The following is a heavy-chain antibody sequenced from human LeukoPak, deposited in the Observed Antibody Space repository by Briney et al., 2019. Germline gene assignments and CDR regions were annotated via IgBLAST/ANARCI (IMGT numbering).Heavy chain of an antibody. V-gene: IGHV4-34*01. J-gene: IGHJ4*02. Sequence: SETLSLTCVVYGXSFSGYFWSWIRQPPGKGLEWIAEITPSGSTNYNPSLKSRVSISIDTSKKKLSLRLTSVTAADSAVYYCASSFYYDSRDYWGQGTLVTVSS. D-gene: IGHD3-22*01. CDR1: GXSFSGYF. CDR2: ITPSGST. CDR3: ASSFYYDSRDY.